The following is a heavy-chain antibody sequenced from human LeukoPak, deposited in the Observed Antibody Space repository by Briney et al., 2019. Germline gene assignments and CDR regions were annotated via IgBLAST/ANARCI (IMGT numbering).Heavy chain of an antibody. CDR3: ARVGSSWYFDY. Sequence: PGGSLRLSCAAPGFTVSSNYMSWVRQAPGKGLEWVSVIYSGGSTYYADSVKGRFTISRDNSKNTLYLQMNSLRAEDTAVYYCARVGSSWYFDYWGQGTLVTVSS. J-gene: IGHJ4*02. D-gene: IGHD6-13*01. CDR2: IYSGGST. V-gene: IGHV3-66*01. CDR1: GFTVSSNY.